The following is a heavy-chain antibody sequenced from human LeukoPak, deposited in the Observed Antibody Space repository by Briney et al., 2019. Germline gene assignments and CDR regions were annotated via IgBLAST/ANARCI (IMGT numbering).Heavy chain of an antibody. CDR2: IYYSGST. V-gene: IGHV4-59*01. D-gene: IGHD2-8*01. CDR1: GGSISSYY. Sequence: SETLSLTCTVSGGSISSYYWSWIRQPAGKGLEWIGYIYYSGSTNYNPSLKSRVTISVDTSKNQFSLKLSSVTAADTAVYYCAREKRTKGYYYYMDVWGKGTTVTVSS. J-gene: IGHJ6*03. CDR3: AREKRTKGYYYYMDV.